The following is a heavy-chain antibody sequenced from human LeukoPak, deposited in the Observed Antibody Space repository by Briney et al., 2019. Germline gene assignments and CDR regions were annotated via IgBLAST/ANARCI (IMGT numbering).Heavy chain of an antibody. CDR1: GGSISTTIYY. Sequence: PSETLSLTCIVSGGSISTTIYYWGWIRQPPGKGLEWIGTIYYTGRTYYNPSLKSRVTLSVDTSRNQFSLKLDSVTAADTAVYYCARRGYSSGIDYWGRGILVTVSS. V-gene: IGHV4-39*01. CDR3: ARRGYSSGIDY. J-gene: IGHJ4*02. CDR2: IYYTGRT. D-gene: IGHD6-19*01.